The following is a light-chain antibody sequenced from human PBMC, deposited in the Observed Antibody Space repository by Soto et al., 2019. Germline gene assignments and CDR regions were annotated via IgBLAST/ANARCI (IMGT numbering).Light chain of an antibody. CDR2: GAS. J-gene: IGKJ1*01. CDR3: QQRSDWPPT. Sequence: EIVMTQSACTLSVSPGERATLSCRASQSVSNNLAWYQQKPGQAPRLLLYGASTRATGIPARFSGSGSGTDFTLTISRLEPEDFAVYYCQQRSDWPPTFGQGTNVDIK. V-gene: IGKV3-15*01. CDR1: QSVSNN.